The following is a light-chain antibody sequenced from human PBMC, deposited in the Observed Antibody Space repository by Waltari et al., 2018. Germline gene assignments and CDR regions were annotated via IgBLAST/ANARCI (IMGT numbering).Light chain of an antibody. CDR1: IPNVGNYY. J-gene: IGLJ2*01. V-gene: IGLV1-51*01. CDR2: DNN. CDR3: ATWDNSLSEVV. Sequence: QSVLTQPPSVSAAPGQRVTISCSGSIPNVGNYYFSWYHQLPGTAPKLLIYDNNKRPSGIPDRFSASKSGTSATLGITGLQIGDEADYYCATWDNSLSEVVFGGGTKLTVL.